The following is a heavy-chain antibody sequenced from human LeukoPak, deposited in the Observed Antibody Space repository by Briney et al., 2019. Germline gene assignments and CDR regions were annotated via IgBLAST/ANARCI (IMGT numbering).Heavy chain of an antibody. CDR2: ISSSGSTI. J-gene: IGHJ6*04. CDR3: ARSVTNPYYYYYGMDV. CDR1: GFTFSSYE. D-gene: IGHD4-23*01. V-gene: IGHV3-48*03. Sequence: GGSLRLSCAASGFTFSSYEMNWVRQAPGKGLEWVSYISSSGSTIYYADSVKGRFTISRDNAKNSLYLQMNSLRAEDTAVYYCARSVTNPYYYYYGMDVWGKGTTVTASS.